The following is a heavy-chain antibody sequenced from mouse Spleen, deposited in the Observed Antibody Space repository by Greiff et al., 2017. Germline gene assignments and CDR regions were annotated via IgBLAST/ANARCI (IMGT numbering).Heavy chain of an antibody. J-gene: IGHJ4*01. V-gene: IGHV5-17*02. D-gene: IGHD2-14*01. CDR3: ARLYRYDGAMDY. CDR1: GFTFSSFG. Sequence: EVMLVESGGGLVQPGGSRKLSCAASGFTFSSFGMHWVRQAPEKGLEWVAYISSGSSTIYYADTVKGRFTISRDNPKNTLFLQMTSLRSEDTAMYYCARLYRYDGAMDYWGQGTSVTVSS. CDR2: ISSGSSTI.